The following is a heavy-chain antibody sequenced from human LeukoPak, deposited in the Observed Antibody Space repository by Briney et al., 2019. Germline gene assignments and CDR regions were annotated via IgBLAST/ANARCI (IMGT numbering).Heavy chain of an antibody. CDR2: IYPDDCDI. CDR3: ARLKNTAWSYFDY. V-gene: IGHV5-51*01. J-gene: IGHJ4*03. CDR1: GYSFTSDW. D-gene: IGHD1-1*01. Sequence: GESLKISCKGSGYSFTSDWIGWVRQMPGKGLEWMGSIYPDDCDIRYSPSFQGQVTISADNSISTAYLQWSGLKASDTAIYYCARLKNTAWSYFDYWGLGTLVTVSS.